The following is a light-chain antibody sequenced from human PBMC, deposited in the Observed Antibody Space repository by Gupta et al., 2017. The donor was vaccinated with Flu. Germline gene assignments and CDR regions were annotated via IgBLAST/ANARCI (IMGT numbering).Light chain of an antibody. Sequence: QAVVTQESSLTVSPGGTVTLTCGSSTGTVTSGHYPYWFQQKPGQAPRTLIYDTINKLSWTPARFSGSLLGGKAALTLSGAQPEDEADYYCSLSSNGGLIFGTGTKATVL. J-gene: IGLJ1*01. V-gene: IGLV7-46*01. CDR1: TGTVTSGHY. CDR2: DTI. CDR3: SLSSNGGLI.